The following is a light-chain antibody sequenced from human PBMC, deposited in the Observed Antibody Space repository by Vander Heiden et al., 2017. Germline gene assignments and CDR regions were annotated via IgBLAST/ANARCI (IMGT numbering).Light chain of an antibody. CDR1: QSVSSN. V-gene: IGKV3D-15*03. Sequence: EIVMTQSPATVSVSPGERATLSCRASQSVSSNLAWYQQKPGQAPRLVIYGASIRATGIPARFSGSGSGTEFTLTINILRSEDFAVYYCQQYNNWPPITVGQGTRLEIK. CDR3: QQYNNWPPIT. CDR2: GAS. J-gene: IGKJ5*01.